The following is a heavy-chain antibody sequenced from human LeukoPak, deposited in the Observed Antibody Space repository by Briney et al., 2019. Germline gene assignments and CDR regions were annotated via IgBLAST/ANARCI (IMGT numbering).Heavy chain of an antibody. D-gene: IGHD3-3*01. CDR3: AISRGGDYDFWSGYLEGNWFDP. CDR1: GDSVSSNSAA. V-gene: IGHV6-1*01. CDR2: TYYRSKWYN. J-gene: IGHJ5*02. Sequence: SQTLSLTCAISGDSVSSNSAAWHWIRQSPSRGLEWLGRTYYRSKWYNDYAVSVKSRITINPDTSKNQFSLQLNSVTPEDTAVYYCAISRGGDYDFWSGYLEGNWFDPWGQGTLVTVSS.